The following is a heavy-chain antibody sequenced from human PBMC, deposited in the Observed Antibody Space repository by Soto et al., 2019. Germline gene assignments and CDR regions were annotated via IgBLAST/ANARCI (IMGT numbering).Heavy chain of an antibody. V-gene: IGHV4-59*08. CDR2: SYYGGRT. CDR3: ARRGRVAAAGYFAP. J-gene: IGHJ5*02. D-gene: IGHD6-13*01. Sequence: QVQLQESGPGLVKPSETLSLTCSLSGGSISTHYWSWIRQSPGKGLEWIGYSYYGGRTNYNPSLNSLLTILVDTSKNHLSLDLTSLPAAYTAVYYCARRGRVAAAGYFAPWGPATPVTVSS. CDR1: GGSISTHY.